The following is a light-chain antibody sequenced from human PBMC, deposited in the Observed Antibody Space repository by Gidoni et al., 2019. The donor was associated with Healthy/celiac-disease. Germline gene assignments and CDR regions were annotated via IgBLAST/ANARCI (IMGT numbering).Light chain of an antibody. V-gene: IGLV2-14*01. Sequence: QSALTQPASVSGSPGQSITISCTGTSSDVGGYNYVSWYQQHPGKAPKLMIYEVSNRPSGVSNRFSGSKSGNTASLTISGLQAEDEAYYYCSSYTSSSTLDNYVFGTGTKVTVL. CDR1: SSDVGGYNY. CDR2: EVS. J-gene: IGLJ1*01. CDR3: SSYTSSSTLDNYV.